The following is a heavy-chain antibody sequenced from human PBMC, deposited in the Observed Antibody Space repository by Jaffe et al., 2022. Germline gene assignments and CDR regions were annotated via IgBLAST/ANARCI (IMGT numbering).Heavy chain of an antibody. CDR3: ARVFEIDLYCSSTSCRFNWFDP. CDR1: GYTFTGYY. CDR2: INPNSGGT. V-gene: IGHV1-2*02. J-gene: IGHJ5*02. D-gene: IGHD2-2*01. Sequence: QVQLVQSGAEVKKPGASVKVSCKASGYTFTGYYMHWVRQAPGQGLEWMGWINPNSGGTNYAQKFQGRVTMTRDTSISTAYMELSRLRSDDTAVYYCARVFEIDLYCSSTSCRFNWFDPWGQGTLVTVSS.